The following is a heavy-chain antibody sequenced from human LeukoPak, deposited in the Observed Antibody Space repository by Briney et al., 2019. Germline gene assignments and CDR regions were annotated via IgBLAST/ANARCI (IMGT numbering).Heavy chain of an antibody. D-gene: IGHD5-18*01. V-gene: IGHV3-23*01. CDR2: ISGSGGTT. J-gene: IGHJ4*02. Sequence: GGSLRLSCAASGFTFRSYALSWVRLAPGKGLEWVSVISGSGGTTYYADSVKGRFTISRDNSKNTLFLQMNSLRADDTAVYYCARQAYTTMAYIDYWGQGTLVTVTS. CDR3: ARQAYTTMAYIDY. CDR1: GFTFRSYA.